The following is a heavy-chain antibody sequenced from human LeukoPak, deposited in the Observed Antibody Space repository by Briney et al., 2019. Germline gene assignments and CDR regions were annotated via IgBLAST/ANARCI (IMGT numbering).Heavy chain of an antibody. CDR1: GYTFTGYY. CDR2: INPNSGGT. V-gene: IGHV1-2*02. Sequence: ASVKVSCKASGYTFTGYYMHWVRQAPGQGPEWMGWINPNSGGTNYAQKFQGRVTMTRDTSISTAYMELSRLRSDDTAVYYCARDRCTNGVCYGDDAFDIWGQGTMVTVSS. CDR3: ARDRCTNGVCYGDDAFDI. J-gene: IGHJ3*02. D-gene: IGHD2-8*01.